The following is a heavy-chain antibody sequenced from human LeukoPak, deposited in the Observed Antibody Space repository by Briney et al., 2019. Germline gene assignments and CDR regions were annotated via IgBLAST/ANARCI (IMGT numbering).Heavy chain of an antibody. Sequence: PSETQSLTCGVSGGSIDITNYWSWVRQVPGKGLEWIGWMFFTGDTNYNPSLKSRVTISVDHSKNQFSLKLTSVTAADTAVYYCAKEGNDYGANSIDYWGQGTLVTVSS. CDR3: AKEGNDYGANSIDY. CDR2: MFFTGDT. J-gene: IGHJ4*02. V-gene: IGHV4-59*01. D-gene: IGHD4-23*01. CDR1: GGSIDITNY.